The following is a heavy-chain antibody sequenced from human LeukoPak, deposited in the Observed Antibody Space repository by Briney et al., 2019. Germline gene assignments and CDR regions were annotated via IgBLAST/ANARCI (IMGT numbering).Heavy chain of an antibody. V-gene: IGHV3-21*01. CDR2: IGRSSRDM. J-gene: IGHJ4*02. CDR1: GFTFSSST. D-gene: IGHD6-13*01. Sequence: KPGGSLRLSCAASGFTFSSSTMNWVRQAPGKGLEWVSSIGRSSRDMYYADSVRGRFTISRDNGKNSLFLQMNSLRAEDTSVYYCVRGHSRDYWGQGTLVTVSS. CDR3: VRGHSRDY.